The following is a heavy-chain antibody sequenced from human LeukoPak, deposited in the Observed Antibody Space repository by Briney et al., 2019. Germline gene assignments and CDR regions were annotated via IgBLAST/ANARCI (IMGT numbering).Heavy chain of an antibody. CDR3: ARALAARRGNYYYYYYMDV. CDR1: GFTFRDYY. V-gene: IGHV3-11*01. D-gene: IGHD6-6*01. J-gene: IGHJ6*03. CDR2: ISSSGSAI. Sequence: PGGSLRLSCAASGFTFRDYYMSWIRQAPGKGLEWVSYISSSGSAIYYADSVKGRFTISRDNAKNSLFLQMNSLRAEDTAVYYCARALAARRGNYYYYYYMDVWGKGTTVTVSS.